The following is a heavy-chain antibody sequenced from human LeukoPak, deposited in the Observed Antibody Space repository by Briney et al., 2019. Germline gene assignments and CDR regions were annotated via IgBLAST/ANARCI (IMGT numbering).Heavy chain of an antibody. CDR1: GFTFSSYG. CDR3: ARDVPSSGSYLSGVDY. D-gene: IGHD3-10*01. J-gene: IGHJ4*02. CDR2: IRYDGSNK. V-gene: IGHV3-33*01. Sequence: GRSLRLSCAASGFTFSSYGMHWVRQAPGKGLKWVAVIRYDGSNKYYADSVKGRFTISRDNSKNTLYLQMNSLRAEDTAVYYCARDVPSSGSYLSGVDYWGQGTLVTVSS.